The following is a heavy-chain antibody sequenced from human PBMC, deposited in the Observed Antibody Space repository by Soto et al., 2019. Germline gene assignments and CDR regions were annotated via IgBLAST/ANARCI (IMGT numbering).Heavy chain of an antibody. Sequence: SVKVSCKASGGTFSSYAISWVRQAPGQGLEWMGGIIPIFGTANYAQKFQGRVTITADESTSTAYMELSSLRSEDTAVYYCARDRGDYDFWSGYYDYYYYGMDVRGQGTTVTVSS. V-gene: IGHV1-69*13. J-gene: IGHJ6*02. CDR2: IIPIFGTA. D-gene: IGHD3-3*01. CDR3: ARDRGDYDFWSGYYDYYYYGMDV. CDR1: GGTFSSYA.